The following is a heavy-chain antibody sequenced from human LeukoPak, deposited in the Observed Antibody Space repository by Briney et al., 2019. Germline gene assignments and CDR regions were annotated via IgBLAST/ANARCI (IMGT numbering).Heavy chain of an antibody. V-gene: IGHV3-23*01. Sequence: RTGGSLRLSCAASGFTFSSYAMSWVRQAPGKGLEWVSAISGSGGSTYYADSVKGRFTISRDNSKNTLYLQMNSLRAEDTAVYYCAKDLDYYGASPDFDYWGQGTLVTVSS. J-gene: IGHJ4*02. CDR1: GFTFSSYA. D-gene: IGHD4-17*01. CDR2: ISGSGGST. CDR3: AKDLDYYGASPDFDY.